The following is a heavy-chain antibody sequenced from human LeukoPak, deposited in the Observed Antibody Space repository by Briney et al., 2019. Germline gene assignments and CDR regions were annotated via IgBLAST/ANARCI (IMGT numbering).Heavy chain of an antibody. D-gene: IGHD3-16*01. CDR1: GFTFSSYW. Sequence: PGGSLRLSCAASGFTFSSYWMSWVRQAPGKGLEWVANIKQDGSEKYYVDSVKGRFTISRDNAKSSLYLQMNSLRSEDTAVYYCAREDYGGSYTQRISAFDYWGQGTLVTVSS. CDR2: IKQDGSEK. J-gene: IGHJ4*02. V-gene: IGHV3-7*01. CDR3: AREDYGGSYTQRISAFDY.